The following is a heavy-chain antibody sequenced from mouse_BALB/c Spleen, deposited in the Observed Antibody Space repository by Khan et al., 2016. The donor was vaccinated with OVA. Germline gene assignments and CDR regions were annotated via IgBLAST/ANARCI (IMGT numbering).Heavy chain of an antibody. J-gene: IGHJ2*01. V-gene: IGHV3-2*02. D-gene: IGHD1-1*01. CDR2: ITYSGRT. CDR1: GYSITSDYA. CDR3: ARGYGSSYLFFDY. Sequence: EVQLQESGPGLVKPSQSLSLTCTVTGYSITSDYAWNWIRQFPGNKLEWMAYITYSGRTGYNPSLKSRISITRDTSKNQFFLPLNSVTPEGTATSYCARGYGSSYLFFDYWGQGTTLAVSS.